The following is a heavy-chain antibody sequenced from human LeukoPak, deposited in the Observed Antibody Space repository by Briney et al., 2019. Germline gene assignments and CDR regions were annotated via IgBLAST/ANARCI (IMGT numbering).Heavy chain of an antibody. CDR3: ARGGIAAAGAPFDY. J-gene: IGHJ4*02. CDR1: GGSFSGYY. Sequence: PSETLSLTCAVYGGSFSGYYWSWIRQPPGKGLEWIGEINHSGSTNYNPSLKSRVTISVDTSKTQFSLKLSSVTAADTAVYYCARGGIAAAGAPFDYWGQGTLVTVSS. CDR2: INHSGST. D-gene: IGHD6-13*01. V-gene: IGHV4-34*01.